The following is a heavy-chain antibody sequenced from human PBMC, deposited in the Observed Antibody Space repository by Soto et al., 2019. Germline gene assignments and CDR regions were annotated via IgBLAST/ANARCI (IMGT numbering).Heavy chain of an antibody. J-gene: IGHJ4*02. V-gene: IGHV1-69*12. D-gene: IGHD3-10*01. CDR1: GGTFSSYA. CDR2: IIPIFGTA. CDR3: ASLAGGALIGTRARFDY. Sequence: QVQLVQSGAEVKKPGSSVKVSCKASGGTFSSYAISWVRQAPGQGLEWMGGIIPIFGTANYAQKFQGRVTITADESTSTAYMELSSRRSEDTAVYYCASLAGGALIGTRARFDYWGQGPLVTVSS.